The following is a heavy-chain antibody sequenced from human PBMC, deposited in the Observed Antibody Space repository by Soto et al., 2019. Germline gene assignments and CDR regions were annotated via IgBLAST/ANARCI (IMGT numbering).Heavy chain of an antibody. D-gene: IGHD2-15*01. CDR1: GFTFSSYG. CDR2: IWYDGSNK. CDR3: ARDTRIYNWFDP. Sequence: SLRLSCAASGFTFSSYGMHWVRQAPGKGLEWVAVIWYDGSNKYYADSVKGRFTISRDNSKNTLYLQMNSLRAEDTAVYYCARDTRIYNWFDPWGQGTLVTVSS. J-gene: IGHJ5*02. V-gene: IGHV3-33*01.